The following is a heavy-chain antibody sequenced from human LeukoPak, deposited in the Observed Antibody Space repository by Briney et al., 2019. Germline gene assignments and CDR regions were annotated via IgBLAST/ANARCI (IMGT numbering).Heavy chain of an antibody. V-gene: IGHV4-34*01. J-gene: IGHJ3*02. CDR3: ARVTSYGDYGSGAFDI. D-gene: IGHD4-17*01. CDR2: INHSGSA. Sequence: PSETLSPTCAVYGGSFSGYYWSWIRQPPGKGLEWIGDINHSGSANYNPSLKSRVTISVDTSKNQFSLKLSPVTAADTAVYYCARVTSYGDYGSGAFDIWGQGTMVTVSS. CDR1: GGSFSGYY.